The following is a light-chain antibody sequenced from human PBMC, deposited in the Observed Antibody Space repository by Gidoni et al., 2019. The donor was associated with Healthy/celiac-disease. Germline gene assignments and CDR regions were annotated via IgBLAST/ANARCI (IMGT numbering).Light chain of an antibody. CDR2: DAS. V-gene: IGKV3-11*01. CDR3: QQRSNWPT. CDR1: QSVSSY. Sequence: ETVLTQSPATLSLSPGERATLSCRASQSVSSYLAWYQQNPGQAPRLLIYDASNRATGIPARFSGSGSGTDFTLTISSLEPEDFAVYYCQQRSNWPTFGQGTRLEIK. J-gene: IGKJ5*01.